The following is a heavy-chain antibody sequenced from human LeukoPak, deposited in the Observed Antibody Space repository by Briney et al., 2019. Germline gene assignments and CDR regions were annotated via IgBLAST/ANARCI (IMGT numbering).Heavy chain of an antibody. CDR2: IIASSGST. V-gene: IGHV3-23*01. CDR1: GFSFNNYA. D-gene: IGHD5-12*01. J-gene: IGHJ4*02. Sequence: GGSLRLSCAASGFSFNNYAMGWVRQAPGKGLEWVSIIIASSGSTFYADSVKGRFTISRDNSRNTLYLQMNSLRVEDTAVYYCVKGGYDFVEVAYFDYWGQGTLVTVSS. CDR3: VKGGYDFVEVAYFDY.